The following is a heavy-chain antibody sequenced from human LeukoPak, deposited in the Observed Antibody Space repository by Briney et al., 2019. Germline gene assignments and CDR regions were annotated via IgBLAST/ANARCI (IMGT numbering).Heavy chain of an antibody. V-gene: IGHV3-64*01. D-gene: IGHD1-26*01. CDR3: ARNPAGIGDY. Sequence: GGSLRLSCAASGFTFSSYAMHWVRQAPGKGLEYVSAISSNGGSTYYANSVKGRFTISRDNSKNTLYLQMGSLRAEDTAVYYCARNPAGIGDYLGQGTLVTVSS. CDR2: ISSNGGST. CDR1: GFTFSSYA. J-gene: IGHJ4*02.